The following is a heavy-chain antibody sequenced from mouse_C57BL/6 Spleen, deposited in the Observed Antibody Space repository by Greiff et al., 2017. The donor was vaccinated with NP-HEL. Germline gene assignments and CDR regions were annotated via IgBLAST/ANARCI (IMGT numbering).Heavy chain of an antibody. Sequence: QVQLKESGPELVKPGASVKISCKASGYAFSSSWMNWVKQRPGKGLEWIGRIYPGDGDTNYNGKFKGKATLTADKSSSTAYMQLSSLTSEDSAVYFCATYYYGSSYAGWYFDVWGTGTTVTVSS. CDR1: GYAFSSSW. J-gene: IGHJ1*03. CDR2: IYPGDGDT. D-gene: IGHD1-1*01. CDR3: ATYYYGSSYAGWYFDV. V-gene: IGHV1-82*01.